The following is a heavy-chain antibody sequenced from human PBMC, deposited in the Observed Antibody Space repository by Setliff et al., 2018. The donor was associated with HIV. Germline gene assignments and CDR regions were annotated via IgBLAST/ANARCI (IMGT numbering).Heavy chain of an antibody. Sequence: SETLSLTCTVSSDSISSSSDFWWGWIRQPPGRGLEWIGSIYHTGQTYDNPSVKSRLTISVDTDENQFSLKLRSVTAAETAVYYCARQIASGYWAFDSWGQGTLVTVSS. V-gene: IGHV4-39*01. J-gene: IGHJ4*02. CDR1: SDSISSSSDF. CDR2: IYHTGQT. D-gene: IGHD3-3*01. CDR3: ARQIASGYWAFDS.